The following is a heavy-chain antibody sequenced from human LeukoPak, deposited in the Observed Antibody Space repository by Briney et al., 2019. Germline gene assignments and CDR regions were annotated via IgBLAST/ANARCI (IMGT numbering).Heavy chain of an antibody. CDR1: GGSISSYY. CDR2: IYYSGST. J-gene: IGHJ3*02. V-gene: IGHV4-59*01. D-gene: IGHD6-19*01. Sequence: SETLSLTCTVSGGSISSYYWSWIRQPPGKGLEWIGYIYYSGSTNYNPSLKSRVTISVDTSKNQFSLNQSSVTAADTAVYYCARYSSGWRSFDIWGQGTMVTVSS. CDR3: ARYSSGWRSFDI.